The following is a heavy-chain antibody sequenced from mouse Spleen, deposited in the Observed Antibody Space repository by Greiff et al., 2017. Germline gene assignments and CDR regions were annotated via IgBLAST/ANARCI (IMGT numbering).Heavy chain of an antibody. J-gene: IGHJ3*01. CDR2: INPNNGGT. D-gene: IGHD6-1*01. CDR1: GYTFTDYN. V-gene: IGHV1-22*01. CDR3: ARSRLAWFAY. Sequence: EVKLMESGPELVKPGASVKMSCKASGYTFTDYNMHWVKQSHGKSLEWIGYINPNNGGTSYNQKFKGKATLTVNKSSSTAYMELRSLTSEDSAVYYCARSRLAWFAYWGQGTLVTVSA.